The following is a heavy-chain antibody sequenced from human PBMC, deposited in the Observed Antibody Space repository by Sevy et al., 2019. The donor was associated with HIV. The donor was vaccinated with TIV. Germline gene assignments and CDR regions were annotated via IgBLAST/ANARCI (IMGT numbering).Heavy chain of an antibody. CDR1: GFTFNNYW. V-gene: IGHV3-7*01. Sequence: GGSLRLSCTASGFTFNNYWMNWVRQAPGKGLEWVANIKGDGSEKYLVYSVKGRFSISRDNSKNLIYLEMNSLRVEDTAVYYCARDYLDLWGRGTLVTVSS. CDR3: ARDYLDL. J-gene: IGHJ2*01. CDR2: IKGDGSEK.